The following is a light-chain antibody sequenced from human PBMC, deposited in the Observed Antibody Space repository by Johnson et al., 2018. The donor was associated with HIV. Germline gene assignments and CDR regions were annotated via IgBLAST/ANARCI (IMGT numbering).Light chain of an antibody. CDR2: ENN. CDR1: SSNIGNNY. J-gene: IGLJ1*01. V-gene: IGLV1-51*01. Sequence: QSVLTQPPSVSAAPGQKVTISCSGSSSNIGNNYVSWYQQLPGTAPKLLIYENNKRPSGIPDRFSGSKSDTSATLGITGLQTGDEAYYYCGTWDSSLSVVFVTGTKVTVL. CDR3: GTWDSSLSVV.